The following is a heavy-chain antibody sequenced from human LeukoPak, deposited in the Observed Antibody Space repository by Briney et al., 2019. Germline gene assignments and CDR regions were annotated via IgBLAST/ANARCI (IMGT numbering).Heavy chain of an antibody. V-gene: IGHV4-59*08. CDR3: ARAVSGRFDY. CDR1: GGSMSPYH. Sequence: PSETLSLTCTVSGGSMSPYHWGWIRQPPGKGLEWTGYIYYSGSTNYNPSLNSRVTMSVDTSKNQFSLRLSSVTAADTAIYYCARAVSGRFDYRGQGTLVTVSS. D-gene: IGHD6-19*01. J-gene: IGHJ4*02. CDR2: IYYSGST.